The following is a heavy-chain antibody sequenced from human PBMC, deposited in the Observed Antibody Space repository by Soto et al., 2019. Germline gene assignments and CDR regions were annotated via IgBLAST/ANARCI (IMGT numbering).Heavy chain of an antibody. CDR3: ASDLVGASDSYGLDV. D-gene: IGHD1-26*01. CDR1: GFTFSNYV. J-gene: IGHJ6*02. CDR2: IWHDGNNK. V-gene: IGHV3-33*01. Sequence: LRLSCAASGFTFSNYVMHWVRQAPGKGLEWVAIIWHDGNNKYYADSVRGRFIISRDNSKNRLYLQMNSLRAEDTAVYYCASDLVGASDSYGLDVWGQGTPVTVSS.